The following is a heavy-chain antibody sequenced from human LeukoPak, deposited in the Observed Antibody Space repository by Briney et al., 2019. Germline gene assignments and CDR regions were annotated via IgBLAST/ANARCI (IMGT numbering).Heavy chain of an antibody. V-gene: IGHV1-24*01. CDR2: FDPEDGET. D-gene: IGHD3-16*01. CDR1: GYTLTELS. CDR3: ATDPLRLGELTVDY. J-gene: IGHJ4*02. Sequence: GASVKVSCKVSGYTLTELSMHWVRQAPGKGLEWMGGFDPEDGETIYAQKFQGRVTMTGDTSTDTAYMELSSLRSEDTAVYYCATDPLRLGELTVDYWGQGTLVTVSS.